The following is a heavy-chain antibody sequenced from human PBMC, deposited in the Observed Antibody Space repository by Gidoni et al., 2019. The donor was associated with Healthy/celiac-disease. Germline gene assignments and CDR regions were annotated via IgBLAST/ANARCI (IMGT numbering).Heavy chain of an antibody. J-gene: IGHJ2*01. V-gene: IGHV1-3*01. CDR2: INAGNGNT. CDR3: ARAQGGSYYENFDL. D-gene: IGHD1-26*01. Sequence: QVQLVQSGAEVKKPGASVKVSCKASGYTFTSYAMHWVRQAPGQRLEWMGWINAGNGNTKYSQKFQGRVTITRDTSASTAYMELSSLRSEDTAVYYCARAQGGSYYENFDLWGRGTLVTVSS. CDR1: GYTFTSYA.